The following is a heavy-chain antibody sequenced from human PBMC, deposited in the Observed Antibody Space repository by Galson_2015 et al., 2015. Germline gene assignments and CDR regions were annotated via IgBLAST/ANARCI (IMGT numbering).Heavy chain of an antibody. CDR3: ARKISGSYSADWFDP. J-gene: IGHJ5*02. CDR2: IYYSGTT. CDR1: GGSISSSSYY. V-gene: IGHV4-39*01. D-gene: IGHD1-26*01. Sequence: ETLSLTCTVSGGSISSSSYYCGWIRQPPGKGLEWIGSIYYSGTTYYNPSLESRVTISVDTSRTRFSLKLSSVTAADTAVYYCARKISGSYSADWFDPWGQGTLVTVSS.